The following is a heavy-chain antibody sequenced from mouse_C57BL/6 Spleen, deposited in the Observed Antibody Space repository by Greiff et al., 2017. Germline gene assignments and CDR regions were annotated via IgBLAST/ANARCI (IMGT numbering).Heavy chain of an antibody. D-gene: IGHD1-1*01. V-gene: IGHV1-15*01. J-gene: IGHJ2*01. Sequence: VQLQQSGAELVRPGASVTLSCKASGYTFTDYEMHWVKQTPVHGLEWIGAIDPETGGTAYNQKFKGKAILTADKSSSTAYMELRSLTSEDSAVYYCTRGPITTVGAWGQGTTLTVSS. CDR2: IDPETGGT. CDR3: TRGPITTVGA. CDR1: GYTFTDYE.